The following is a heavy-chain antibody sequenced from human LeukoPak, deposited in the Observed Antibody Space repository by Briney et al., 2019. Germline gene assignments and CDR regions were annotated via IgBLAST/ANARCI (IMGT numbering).Heavy chain of an antibody. CDR3: ARDMFVGGSRPPAEYFQH. CDR2: ISTYNGNT. D-gene: IGHD3-10*02. J-gene: IGHJ1*01. V-gene: IGHV1-18*01. Sequence: ASVKVSCKASGYTFTSYGISWVRQAPGQGLEWMGWISTYNGNTNYAQNLQGRVTMTTDTSTSTAYMELRSLRSEDTAVYYCARDMFVGGSRPPAEYFQHWGQGTLVTVSS. CDR1: GYTFTSYG.